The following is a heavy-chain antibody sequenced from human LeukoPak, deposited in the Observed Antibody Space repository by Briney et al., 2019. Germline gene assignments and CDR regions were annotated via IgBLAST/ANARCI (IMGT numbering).Heavy chain of an antibody. CDR1: GFTFDDYA. Sequence: PGGSLRLSCAASGFTFDDYAMHWVRQVPGKGLEWLSLISWDGADTYYADSVKGRFTISRDNSRTALYLQMNSLSPEDSAFYYCVNSPGYSYGNLESWGQGTLVTVSS. D-gene: IGHD5-18*01. J-gene: IGHJ4*02. CDR2: ISWDGADT. V-gene: IGHV3-43D*03. CDR3: VNSPGYSYGNLES.